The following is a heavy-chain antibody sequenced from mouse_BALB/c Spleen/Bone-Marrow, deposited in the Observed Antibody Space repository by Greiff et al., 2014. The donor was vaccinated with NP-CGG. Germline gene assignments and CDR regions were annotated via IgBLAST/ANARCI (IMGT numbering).Heavy chain of an antibody. CDR1: GYTFTSYD. J-gene: IGHJ3*01. D-gene: IGHD3-2*01. CDR3: ARSGDSSGYGFAY. V-gene: IGHV1S56*01. CDR2: IYPGDGST. Sequence: VKLVESGPELVKPGALVKISCKASGYTFTSYDINWVKQRPGQGLEWIGWIYPGDGSTKYNEKFKGEATLTADKSSSTAYMQLSSLTSENSAVYFCARSGDSSGYGFAYWGQGTLVTVSA.